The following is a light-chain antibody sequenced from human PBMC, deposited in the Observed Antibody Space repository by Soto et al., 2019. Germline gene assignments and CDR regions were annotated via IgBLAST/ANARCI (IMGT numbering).Light chain of an antibody. CDR2: YDD. Sequence: SVLTQPPSVSGAPRERVTISCSGSSSDIGSNAVNLYQQFPGKAPKLLIYYDDLLASGVSARFSGYKSGTSASLAISGLQYEDEADYYWAGWDDSTKGHGFARGPKVTV. CDR3: AGWDDSTKGHG. CDR1: SSDIGSNA. V-gene: IGLV1-36*01. J-gene: IGLJ1*01.